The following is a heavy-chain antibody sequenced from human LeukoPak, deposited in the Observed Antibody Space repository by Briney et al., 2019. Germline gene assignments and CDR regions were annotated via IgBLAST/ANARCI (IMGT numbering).Heavy chain of an antibody. CDR3: AKLTTS. Sequence: GWSLRLSCAASGFTFSSPSMSWVRQPPGKGLAWVAVTVGGGDGTDYADSVKGRFTISRDNSNNTLYLQMNSLRAEDTAVYYCAKLTTSWGQGTLVTVSS. D-gene: IGHD4-11*01. J-gene: IGHJ4*02. V-gene: IGHV3-23*01. CDR1: GFTFSSPS. CDR2: TVGGGDGT.